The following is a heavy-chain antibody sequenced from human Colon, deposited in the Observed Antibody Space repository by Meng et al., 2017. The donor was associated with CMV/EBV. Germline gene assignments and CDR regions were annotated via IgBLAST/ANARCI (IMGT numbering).Heavy chain of an antibody. CDR1: GGSISSSNYY. D-gene: IGHD3-16*01. J-gene: IGHJ4*02. V-gene: IGHV4-39*02. Sequence: SETLSLTCTVSGGSISSSNYYWGWIRQPPGKGLEWIGNIYYRGSTYYNPSLKSRVTISVDTSQNQFSLELKSVTASDTAVYYCARADPSLAMYYFDYWGPGMLVTVSS. CDR2: IYYRGST. CDR3: ARADPSLAMYYFDY.